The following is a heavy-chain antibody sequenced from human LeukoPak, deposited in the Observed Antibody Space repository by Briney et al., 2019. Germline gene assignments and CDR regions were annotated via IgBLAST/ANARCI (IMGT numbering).Heavy chain of an antibody. CDR3: ARMRGMSQFFGF. CDR1: GVSVSSVSYY. Sequence: PSETLSLTCTVSGVSVSSVSYYWNWIRQPPGKGLEWLGYIYNSGSTKYNPSLKSRVTISVDASKNRFSLRLNSVTAADTAMYYCARMRGMSQFFGFWGQGSLVTVSS. V-gene: IGHV4-61*01. J-gene: IGHJ4*02. CDR2: IYNSGST. D-gene: IGHD1-14*01.